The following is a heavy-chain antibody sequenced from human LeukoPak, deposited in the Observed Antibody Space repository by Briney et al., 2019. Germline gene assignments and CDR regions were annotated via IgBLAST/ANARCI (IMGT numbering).Heavy chain of an antibody. Sequence: PGRSLRLPCAASGFTFSSYGMPWVRQAPGKGLGWVAVIWYDGSNKYYADSVKGRFTISRDNSKNTLYLQMNSLRAEDTAVYYCARDFRNYYYYGMDVWGKGTTVTVSS. CDR3: ARDFRNYYYYGMDV. CDR2: IWYDGSNK. CDR1: GFTFSSYG. V-gene: IGHV3-33*01. J-gene: IGHJ6*04.